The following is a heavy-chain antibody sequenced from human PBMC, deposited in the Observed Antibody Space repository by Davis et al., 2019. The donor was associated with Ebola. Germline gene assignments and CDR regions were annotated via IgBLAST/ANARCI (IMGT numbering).Heavy chain of an antibody. D-gene: IGHD6-19*01. CDR2: VKSKSDGETT. CDR3: TTGAPTSGSLFDY. V-gene: IGHV3-15*01. J-gene: IGHJ4*02. CDR1: GFTFSNVW. Sequence: PGGSLRLSCAASGFTFSNVWMIWVRQAPGKGLEWVGRVKSKSDGETTDYAAPVKGRFTISRDDSKNTLYLQMNSLRTEDTAVYYCTTGAPTSGSLFDYWGQGTLVTVSS.